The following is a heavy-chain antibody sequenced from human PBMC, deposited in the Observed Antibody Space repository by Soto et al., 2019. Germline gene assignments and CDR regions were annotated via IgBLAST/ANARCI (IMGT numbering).Heavy chain of an antibody. V-gene: IGHV1-2*02. CDR3: ARVTLKAGNWFDP. CDR1: GYTFTDYF. Sequence: QVQLVQSGAEVKKPGASVKVFSKASGYTFTDYFIHWVRQAPGQGFEWMGWINPKSRGTNYAQKFQGRVTMTRDTSNSTAYMELRGLRSDDTAVYYCARVTLKAGNWFDPWGHGTLVTVSS. J-gene: IGHJ5*02. CDR2: INPKSRGT.